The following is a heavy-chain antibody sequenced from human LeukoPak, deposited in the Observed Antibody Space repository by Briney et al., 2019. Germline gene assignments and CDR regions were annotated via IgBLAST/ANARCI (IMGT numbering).Heavy chain of an antibody. D-gene: IGHD6-13*01. Sequence: PSETLSLTCTVSGGSISSYYWSWIRQPPGKGLEWIGYIYYSGSTNYNPSLKSRVTISVDTSKNQFSLKLSSVTAADTAVYYCARGRVAAAGIRYWGQGTLVTVSS. CDR1: GGSISSYY. CDR3: ARGRVAAAGIRY. CDR2: IYYSGST. J-gene: IGHJ4*02. V-gene: IGHV4-59*01.